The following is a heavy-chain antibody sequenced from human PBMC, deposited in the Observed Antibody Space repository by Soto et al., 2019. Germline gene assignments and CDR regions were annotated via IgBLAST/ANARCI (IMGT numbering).Heavy chain of an antibody. J-gene: IGHJ4*02. Sequence: SETLSLTCTVSGASISNDGYYWSWIRQLPGKGLEWIGYIDYSGSTYYNPSLKSRVTISVDTSKSQFSLNLRSVTAADTAVYYCTREPITIITTIWGQGTLVAVSS. D-gene: IGHD3-22*01. V-gene: IGHV4-31*03. CDR3: TREPITIITTI. CDR2: IDYSGST. CDR1: GASISNDGYY.